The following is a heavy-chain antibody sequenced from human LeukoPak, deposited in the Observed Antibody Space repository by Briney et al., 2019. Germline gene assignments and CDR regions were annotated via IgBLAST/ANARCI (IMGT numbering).Heavy chain of an antibody. V-gene: IGHV4-30-2*03. Sequence: SQTLSLTCAVSGDSISSGAFYWNWIRQAPGKGPEWIGNIYRGRTRFNPSLTSRVTISLDMSKSQVSLNLTSVTAADTAVYYCARHGRTTVSESAFDIWGQGTMVTVSS. CDR1: GDSISSGAFY. CDR2: IYRGRT. D-gene: IGHD4-17*01. J-gene: IGHJ3*02. CDR3: ARHGRTTVSESAFDI.